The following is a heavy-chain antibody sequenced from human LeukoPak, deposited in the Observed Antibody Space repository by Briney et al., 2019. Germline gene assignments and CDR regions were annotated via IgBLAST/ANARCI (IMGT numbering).Heavy chain of an antibody. D-gene: IGHD3-10*01. Sequence: SETLSLTCTVSGGSISSSSYYWGWIRQPPGKGLEWIGSIYYSGSTYYNPSLKSRVTISVDTSKNQFSLKLSSVTAADTAVYYCARDWVVRRIFDYWGQGTLVTVSS. CDR1: GGSISSSSYY. CDR3: ARDWVVRRIFDY. V-gene: IGHV4-39*07. CDR2: IYYSGST. J-gene: IGHJ4*02.